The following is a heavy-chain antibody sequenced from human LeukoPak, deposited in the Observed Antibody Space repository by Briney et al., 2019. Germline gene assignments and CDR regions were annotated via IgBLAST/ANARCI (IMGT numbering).Heavy chain of an antibody. D-gene: IGHD1-26*01. CDR3: ARHLVGASLFDY. CDR1: GGSISSYY. Sequence: SETLSLTCTASGGSISSYYWSWIRQPPGQGLEWIGYIYYSGSTNYNPSLKSRVTISVDTSKNQFSLKLSSVTAADTAVYYCARHLVGASLFDYWGQGTLVTVSS. J-gene: IGHJ4*02. V-gene: IGHV4-59*08. CDR2: IYYSGST.